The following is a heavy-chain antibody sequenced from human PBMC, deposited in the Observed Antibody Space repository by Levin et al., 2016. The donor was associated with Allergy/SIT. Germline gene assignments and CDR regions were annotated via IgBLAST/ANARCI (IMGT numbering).Heavy chain of an antibody. CDR3: ARKYCDDRSCRDPQGFDP. V-gene: IGHV1-18*04. CDR2: ISPYYGNT. J-gene: IGHJ5*02. CDR1: GYTFTSYA. Sequence: ASVKVSCKASGYTFTSYAISWVRQAPGQRLEWLGWISPYYGNTNYAPRFQGRVTMTTDTSTSTAYMELRSLRSDDTALYYCARKYCDDRSCRDPQGFDPWGQGTLVTVSS. D-gene: IGHD3-22*01.